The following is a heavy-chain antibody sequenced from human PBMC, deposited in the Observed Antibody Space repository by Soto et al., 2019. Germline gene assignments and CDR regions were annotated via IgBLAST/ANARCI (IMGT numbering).Heavy chain of an antibody. J-gene: IGHJ5*02. CDR1: GYTFTSYG. CDR3: VRDHKTYYYGSGSYSAWFDP. V-gene: IGHV1-18*01. Sequence: QVQLVQSGAEVKKPGASVKVSCKASGYTFTSYGISWVRQAPGQGLEWMGWISAYNGNTNYAQKLLGRVTMTTDTSTSTAYMELRSLRSDDTAVYYCVRDHKTYYYGSGSYSAWFDPWGQGTLVTVSS. CDR2: ISAYNGNT. D-gene: IGHD3-10*01.